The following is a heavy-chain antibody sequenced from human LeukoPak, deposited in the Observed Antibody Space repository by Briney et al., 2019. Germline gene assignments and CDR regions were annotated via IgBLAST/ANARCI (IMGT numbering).Heavy chain of an antibody. Sequence: GGSLRLSCAASGFTFSNYWMSWFRQAPGKGLEWVANIKPDGSEKYCVDSVKGRFSISRDNVRNTLYLQMNSLRVGDTALYYCARGDFWSGDYTDAFDVWGQGTMVTVSS. D-gene: IGHD3-3*01. J-gene: IGHJ3*01. CDR3: ARGDFWSGDYTDAFDV. V-gene: IGHV3-7*04. CDR2: IKPDGSEK. CDR1: GFTFSNYW.